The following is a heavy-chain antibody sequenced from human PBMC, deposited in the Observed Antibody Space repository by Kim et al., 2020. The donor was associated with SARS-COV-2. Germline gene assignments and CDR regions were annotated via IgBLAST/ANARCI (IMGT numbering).Heavy chain of an antibody. CDR3: ARTYYGFDY. Sequence: GNPNHTPSLKSRVTLSVDTSKKQISLKVFSVTAADTAVYYCARTYYGFDYWGQGTLVTVSS. D-gene: IGHD3-22*01. V-gene: IGHV4-34*01. CDR2: GNP. J-gene: IGHJ4*02.